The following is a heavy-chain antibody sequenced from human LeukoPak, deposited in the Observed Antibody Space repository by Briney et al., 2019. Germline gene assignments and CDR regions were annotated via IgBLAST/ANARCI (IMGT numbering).Heavy chain of an antibody. D-gene: IGHD3-3*01. J-gene: IGHJ6*03. CDR1: GYTFSSYG. CDR3: ARECPSLLYDFRPKYYYYYYYMDV. CDR2: ITTHNGDT. V-gene: IGHV1-18*01. Sequence: GASVKVSCKASGYTFSSYGISWVRQAPGQGLEWMGWITTHNGDTNYAQKLQGRVTMTTDTSTSTAYMELRSLRSDDTAVYYCARECPSLLYDFRPKYYYYYYYMDVWGKGTTVTVSS.